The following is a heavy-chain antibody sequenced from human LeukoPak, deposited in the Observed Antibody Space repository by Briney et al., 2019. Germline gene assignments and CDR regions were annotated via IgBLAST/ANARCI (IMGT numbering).Heavy chain of an antibody. CDR1: GFTFSSYA. Sequence: GGSLRLSCAASGFTFSSYAMSWVRQAPGKGLEWVSAISGSGGSTYYADSVKGRFTISRDNSKNTLYLQMNSLRAEDTAVYYCAKGEYSGSYTLYFDYWGQGTLVTVSS. CDR2: ISGSGGST. J-gene: IGHJ4*02. CDR3: AKGEYSGSYTLYFDY. D-gene: IGHD1-26*01. V-gene: IGHV3-23*01.